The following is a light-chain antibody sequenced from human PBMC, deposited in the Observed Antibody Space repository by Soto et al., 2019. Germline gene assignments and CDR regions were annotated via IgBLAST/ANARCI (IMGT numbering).Light chain of an antibody. V-gene: IGLV2-23*01. CDR2: EGS. CDR3: CSYAGSITT. J-gene: IGLJ1*01. CDR1: SSDVGSYNL. Sequence: QSALTQPASVSGSPGQSITISCTGTSSDVGSYNLISWYQQHPGKAPKLMIYEGSKRPSGVSNRFSGSKSGNTASLTISGLQAEDEADYYCCSYAGSITTFGTGTKLTVL.